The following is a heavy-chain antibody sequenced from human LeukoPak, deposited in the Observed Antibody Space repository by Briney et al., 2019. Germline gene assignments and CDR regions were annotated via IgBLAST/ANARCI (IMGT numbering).Heavy chain of an antibody. D-gene: IGHD3-22*01. J-gene: IGHJ4*02. Sequence: GGSLRLSCAASGFSFSSYAMHWVRQAPGKGLEWVALILYDGSNKYYADSVKGRFTISRDNSKNTLYLQMNRLRAEDTAVYYCAKDFSVYYYDSRVLDYWGQGTLVTVSS. V-gene: IGHV3-30*04. CDR2: ILYDGSNK. CDR1: GFSFSSYA. CDR3: AKDFSVYYYDSRVLDY.